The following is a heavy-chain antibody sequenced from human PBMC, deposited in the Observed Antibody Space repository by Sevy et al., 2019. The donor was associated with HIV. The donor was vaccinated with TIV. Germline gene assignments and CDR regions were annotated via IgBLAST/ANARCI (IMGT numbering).Heavy chain of an antibody. Sequence: GGSLRLSCAASGFTLSGSAMHWVRQASGKGLEWVGRIRGKTYSYATAYAASVTGRFTISRDDSKNTTYLQMNSLKTEDTAVYYCTTSMIRGVIIGYYGMDVWGQGTTVTVSS. V-gene: IGHV3-73*01. J-gene: IGHJ6*02. CDR3: TTSMIRGVIIGYYGMDV. D-gene: IGHD3-10*01. CDR2: IRGKTYSYAT. CDR1: GFTLSGSA.